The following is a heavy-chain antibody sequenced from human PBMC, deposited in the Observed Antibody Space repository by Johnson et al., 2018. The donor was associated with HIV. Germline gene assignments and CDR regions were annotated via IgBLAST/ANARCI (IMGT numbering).Heavy chain of an antibody. V-gene: IGHV3-33*01. Sequence: QVQLVESGGGVVQPGRSLRLSCAASGFTFSSYGMHWVRQAPGKGLEWVAVIWYDGSNKYYADSVKGRFTISRDNSKNTLYLQMNSLRAEDTAVYYCASWHGDYWNAFDIWGQGTMVTVSS. D-gene: IGHD4-17*01. CDR2: IWYDGSNK. CDR1: GFTFSSYG. J-gene: IGHJ3*02. CDR3: ASWHGDYWNAFDI.